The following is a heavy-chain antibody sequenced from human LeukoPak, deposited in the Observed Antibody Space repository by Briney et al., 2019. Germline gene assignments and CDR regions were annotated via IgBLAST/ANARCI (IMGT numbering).Heavy chain of an antibody. Sequence: GGSLRLSCAASGFIFSNYAMSWVRQAPGKGLQWVPAFSGSGGSTYYADSVKGRFTISRDNSRNTLYLQMNSLRAEDTAVYYCARIPDTAMVVPRYYMDVWGKGTTVTVSS. CDR1: GFIFSNYA. D-gene: IGHD5-18*01. J-gene: IGHJ6*03. CDR2: FSGSGGST. CDR3: ARIPDTAMVVPRYYMDV. V-gene: IGHV3-23*01.